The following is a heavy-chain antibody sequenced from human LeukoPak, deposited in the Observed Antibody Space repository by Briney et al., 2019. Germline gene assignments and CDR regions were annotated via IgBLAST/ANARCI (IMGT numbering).Heavy chain of an antibody. Sequence: ASVKVSCKASGYTFTGYYMHWVRQAPGQGLEWMGWINPNSGGTNYAQKFQGRVTMTRDTSISTAYMELSRLRSDDTAVYYCARHYSGYDNFDYWGQGTLVTVSS. CDR3: ARHYSGYDNFDY. V-gene: IGHV1-2*02. D-gene: IGHD5-12*01. CDR1: GYTFTGYY. J-gene: IGHJ4*02. CDR2: INPNSGGT.